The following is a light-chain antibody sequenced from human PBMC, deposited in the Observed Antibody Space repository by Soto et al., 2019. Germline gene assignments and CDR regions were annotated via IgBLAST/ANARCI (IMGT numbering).Light chain of an antibody. Sequence: EIVLTQSPATLSLSPGERATLSCRASQSVSSYLAWYQQKPGQAPRLLIYDASNRATGIPARFSGSRSGTDFTLTITNLEPEDFAVYYCQQRSNWPWTFGQGTKVEIK. CDR1: QSVSSY. V-gene: IGKV3-11*01. CDR3: QQRSNWPWT. J-gene: IGKJ1*01. CDR2: DAS.